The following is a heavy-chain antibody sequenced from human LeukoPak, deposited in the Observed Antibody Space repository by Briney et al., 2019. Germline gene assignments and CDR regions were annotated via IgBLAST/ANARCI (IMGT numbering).Heavy chain of an antibody. D-gene: IGHD6-19*01. CDR1: GYTFTSHC. J-gene: IGHJ4*02. CDR3: ARDNIGSSGWTGLGY. CDR2: IHPSDGVT. Sequence: ASVKVSCKASGYTFTSHCIHWVRQAPGQGLEWMGLIHPSDGVTTYAQNIQGRVTVTRDTSTSTVYMELSSLRSEDTAVYYCARDNIGSSGWTGLGYWGQGTLVTVSS. V-gene: IGHV1-46*01.